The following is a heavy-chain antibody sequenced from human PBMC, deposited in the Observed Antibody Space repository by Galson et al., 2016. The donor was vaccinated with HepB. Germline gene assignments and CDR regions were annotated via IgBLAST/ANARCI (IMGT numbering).Heavy chain of an antibody. CDR3: AREAWEQAVVTWFDP. J-gene: IGHJ5*02. CDR2: ISPYNGNT. V-gene: IGHV1-18*04. Sequence: SVKVSCKASGYTFTSYTIIWVRQAPGQGLEFMGWISPYNGNTNSAQKFQGRVTMTTDTFTSTAYMELTSLRSDDTAVYYCAREAWEQAVVTWFDPWGQGTQVTVSS. D-gene: IGHD1-26*01. CDR1: GYTFTSYT.